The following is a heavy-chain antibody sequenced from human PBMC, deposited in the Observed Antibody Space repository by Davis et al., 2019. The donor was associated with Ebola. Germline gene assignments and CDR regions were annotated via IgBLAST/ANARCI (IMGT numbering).Heavy chain of an antibody. J-gene: IGHJ6*02. CDR2: IWYDGSRK. Sequence: GESLKISCAASGFNFRSYGMHWVRQAPDKGLEWVAVIWYDGSRKYYGDSVKGRFTISRDNSNNLLYLQMNSLRAEDTAVYYCLYGMDVWGQGTTVTVSS. CDR3: LYGMDV. CDR1: GFNFRSYG. V-gene: IGHV3-33*01.